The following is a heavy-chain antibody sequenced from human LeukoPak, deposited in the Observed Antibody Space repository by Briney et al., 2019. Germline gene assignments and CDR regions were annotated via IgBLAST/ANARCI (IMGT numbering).Heavy chain of an antibody. J-gene: IGHJ5*02. Sequence: SETLSLTCTVSGGSISSYYWSWIRPPAGKGLEWIGRIYTSGSTNYNPSLKSRVTMSVDTSKNPFSLKLSSVTAADTAVYYCARDRYYGSGSLSNWFDTWGQGTLVTVSS. D-gene: IGHD3-10*01. CDR3: ARDRYYGSGSLSNWFDT. CDR1: GGSISSYY. CDR2: IYTSGST. V-gene: IGHV4-4*07.